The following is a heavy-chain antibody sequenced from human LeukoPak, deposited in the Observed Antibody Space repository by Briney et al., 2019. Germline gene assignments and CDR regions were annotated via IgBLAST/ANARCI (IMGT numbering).Heavy chain of an antibody. CDR2: ISGSGGST. CDR1: GFTFSSYA. V-gene: IGHV3-23*01. J-gene: IGHJ4*02. D-gene: IGHD3-10*01. CDR3: ASYYGSGSYYGGALDY. Sequence: GGSLRLSCAASGFTFSSYAMSWVRQAPGKGLEWVSAISGSGGSTYYADSVKGRFTISRDSSKNTLYLQMNSLRAEDTAVYYCASYYGSGSYYGGALDYWGQGTLVTVSS.